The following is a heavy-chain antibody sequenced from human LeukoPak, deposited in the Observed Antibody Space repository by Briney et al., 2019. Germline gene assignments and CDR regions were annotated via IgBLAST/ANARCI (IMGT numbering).Heavy chain of an antibody. V-gene: IGHV3-33*01. CDR1: GFTFSSYG. CDR2: IWYDGSNK. J-gene: IGHJ4*02. D-gene: IGHD2-2*01. CDR3: ARSRYCSSTSCSYFDY. Sequence: GRSRGLSCAASGFTFSSYGMHWVRQAPGKGLEWVAVIWYDGSNKYYADSVKGRFTISRDNSKNTLYLQMNRLSAEDTAVYYCARSRYCSSTSCSYFDYWGQGTLVTASS.